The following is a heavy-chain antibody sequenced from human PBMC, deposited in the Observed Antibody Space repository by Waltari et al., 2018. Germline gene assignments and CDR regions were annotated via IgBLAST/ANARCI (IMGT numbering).Heavy chain of an antibody. J-gene: IGHJ4*02. CDR3: AVLRFLRWFVDY. CDR1: GFTVNNNY. V-gene: IGHV3-53*02. Sequence: DVQLVETGGGLIKPGGSLRLSCAASGFTVNNNYMGWVRPAPGRGLGWVSVIYDGDTTFYADSVKGRFTVSTDASKNTLFLQMNSLRADDTAVYYCAVLRFLRWFVDYWGQGLPVTVSS. D-gene: IGHD3-3*01. CDR2: IYDGDTT.